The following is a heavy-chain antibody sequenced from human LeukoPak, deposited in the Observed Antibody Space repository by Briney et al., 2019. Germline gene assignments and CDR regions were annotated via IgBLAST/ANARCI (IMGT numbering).Heavy chain of an antibody. CDR3: ASETYYSWNDY. J-gene: IGHJ4*02. V-gene: IGHV1-18*01. CDR2: ISAYNGNT. D-gene: IGHD1-26*01. Sequence: ASVNVSCKASGYTFPRYGISGVRQAPGQGLEGMGWISAYNGNTNYAKKLQGRVTMTKDTSTRTAYMELRSLRSDDTAVDYCASETYYSWNDYWGQGTLVTVSS. CDR1: GYTFPRYG.